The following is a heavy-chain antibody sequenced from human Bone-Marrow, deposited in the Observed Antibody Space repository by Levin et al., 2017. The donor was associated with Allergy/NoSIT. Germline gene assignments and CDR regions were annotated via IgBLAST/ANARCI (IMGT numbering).Heavy chain of an antibody. CDR1: GFTFSSYA. CDR2: ISYDGSNK. D-gene: IGHD3-22*01. V-gene: IGHV3-30-3*01. Sequence: GESLKISCAASGFTFSSYAMHWVRQAPGKGLEWVAVISYDGSNKYYADSVKGRFTISRDNSKNTLYLQMNSLRAEDTAVYYCARDDYYDSSGYSAGFDYWGQGTLVTVSS. J-gene: IGHJ4*02. CDR3: ARDDYYDSSGYSAGFDY.